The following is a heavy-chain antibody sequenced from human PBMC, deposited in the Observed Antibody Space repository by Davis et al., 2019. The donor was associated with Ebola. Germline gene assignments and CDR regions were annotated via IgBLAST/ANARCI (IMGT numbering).Heavy chain of an antibody. D-gene: IGHD3-10*01. Sequence: SAKLSCKASGGTFSSYAISWVRQAPGQGLEWMGGFIPIFGTANYAQKFQGRVTITADESTSTAYMELRSLRSEDTAVYYCAEGGSGTYYYYGMDVWGQGTTVTVSS. CDR2: FIPIFGTA. CDR3: AEGGSGTYYYYGMDV. J-gene: IGHJ6*02. CDR1: GGTFSSYA. V-gene: IGHV1-69*13.